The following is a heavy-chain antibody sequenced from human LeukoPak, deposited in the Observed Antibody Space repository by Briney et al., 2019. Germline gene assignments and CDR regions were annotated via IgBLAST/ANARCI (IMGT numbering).Heavy chain of an antibody. V-gene: IGHV1-2*02. D-gene: IGHD3/OR15-3a*01. CDR1: GYTFTGYY. CDR2: INPNNGDT. Sequence: GASVKVSCKASGYTFTGYYMHWVRQAPGQGLEWMGWINPNNGDTNFAQKFQGRVAMTRDTSMNTVYMELSSLRSDDTAVYYCARRGYEFSDPDNWGQGTLVTASS. J-gene: IGHJ1*01. CDR3: ARRGYEFSDPDN.